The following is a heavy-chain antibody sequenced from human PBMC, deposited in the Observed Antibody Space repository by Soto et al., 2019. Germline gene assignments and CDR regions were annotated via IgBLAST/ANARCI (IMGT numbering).Heavy chain of an antibody. CDR3: ARDRGILLWRIDL. D-gene: IGHD1-20*01. Sequence: PSETLSLTCTVSGDSISGFYWSWIRQPPGKGLEWIGYINYAGSTYYSPSLQSRVTISLDSSKKQFSLILTSVTATDTAVYFCARDRGILLWRIDLWGQGTLVTVSS. V-gene: IGHV4-59*01. CDR1: GDSISGFY. CDR2: INYAGST. J-gene: IGHJ5*02.